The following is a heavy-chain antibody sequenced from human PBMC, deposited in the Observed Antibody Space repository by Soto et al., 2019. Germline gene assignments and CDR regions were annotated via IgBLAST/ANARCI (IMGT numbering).Heavy chain of an antibody. J-gene: IGHJ5*02. CDR3: ARGQMTTVTKWTWFDP. CDR1: GYTFTGYY. V-gene: IGHV1-2*04. Sequence: QVQLVQSGAEVKKPGASVKVSCKASGYTFTGYYMHWVRQAPGQGLEWMGWINPNSGGTNYAQKFQGWVTMTRDTSISTAYMELSRLRSDDTAVYYCARGQMTTVTKWTWFDPWGQGTLVTVSS. D-gene: IGHD4-17*01. CDR2: INPNSGGT.